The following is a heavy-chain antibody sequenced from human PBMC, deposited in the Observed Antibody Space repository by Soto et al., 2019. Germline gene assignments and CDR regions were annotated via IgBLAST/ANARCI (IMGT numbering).Heavy chain of an antibody. V-gene: IGHV3-23*01. CDR3: AKDSYGVDV. CDR2: ISGGAGST. CDR1: GFTFSSYA. Sequence: EVQLLESGGGLVQPGGSLRLSCAASGFTFSSYAMSWVRQAPGKGLEWVSAISGGAGSTYYADSVKGRFTISRDNSKNTLHLQMKTLRADDTAAYYCAKDSYGVDVWGQGTTVTVSS. J-gene: IGHJ6*02.